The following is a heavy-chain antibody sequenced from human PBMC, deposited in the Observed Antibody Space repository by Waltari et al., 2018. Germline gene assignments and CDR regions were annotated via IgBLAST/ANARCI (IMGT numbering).Heavy chain of an antibody. Sequence: PGKGLEWVGRITSKNSGETENYSAPVKGRFTISRDDSRNTLYLQMSSLETDDTAVYFCTADFAVSDRSGHVYWGQGTLVTVS. CDR3: TADFAVSDRSGHVY. J-gene: IGHJ4*02. V-gene: IGHV3-15*06. D-gene: IGHD2-21*01. CDR2: ITSKNSGETE.